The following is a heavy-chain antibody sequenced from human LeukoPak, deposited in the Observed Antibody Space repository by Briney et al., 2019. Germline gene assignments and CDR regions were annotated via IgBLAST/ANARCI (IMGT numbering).Heavy chain of an antibody. J-gene: IGHJ4*02. Sequence: GGSLRLSCAASGFTVSSNYMSWVRQAPGKGLEWVSVIYSGGSTYYADSVKGRFTISRDNSKNTLYLQMNSLRAEDTAVYYCARESYGEGVDYWGQGTLVTVSS. V-gene: IGHV3-53*01. CDR3: ARESYGEGVDY. CDR2: IYSGGST. CDR1: GFTVSSNY. D-gene: IGHD4-17*01.